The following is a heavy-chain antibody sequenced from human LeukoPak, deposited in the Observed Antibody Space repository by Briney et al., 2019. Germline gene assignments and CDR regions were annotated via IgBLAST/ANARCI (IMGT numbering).Heavy chain of an antibody. CDR1: GGSISSYY. D-gene: IGHD3-22*01. CDR3: ASLDRFTMIRSYYFDY. J-gene: IGHJ4*02. Sequence: PSETLSLTCTVSGGSISSYYWGWIRQPPGKGLEWIGSIYYSGSTYYNPSLKSRVTISVDTSKNQFSLKLSSVTAADTAVYYCASLDRFTMIRSYYFDYWGQGTLVTVSS. V-gene: IGHV4-39*01. CDR2: IYYSGST.